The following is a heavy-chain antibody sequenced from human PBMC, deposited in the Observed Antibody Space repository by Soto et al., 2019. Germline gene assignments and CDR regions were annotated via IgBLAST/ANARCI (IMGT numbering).Heavy chain of an antibody. Sequence: GPTLVNPTQTLTPTCIFSGSSLRTSGVGVGWIRQPPGKALEWLGFIYWNDDKRYSPSLKSRLTITKDTSKNQVVLTMTNMDPVDTATYYCAKSGSSGWYGWFDPWGQGTLVTVSS. CDR2: IYWNDDK. CDR3: AKSGSSGWYGWFDP. V-gene: IGHV2-5*01. D-gene: IGHD6-19*01. CDR1: GSSLRTSGVG. J-gene: IGHJ5*02.